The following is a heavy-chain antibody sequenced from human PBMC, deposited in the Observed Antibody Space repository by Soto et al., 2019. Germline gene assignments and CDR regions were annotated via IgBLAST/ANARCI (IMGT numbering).Heavy chain of an antibody. CDR2: IDPSDSYT. V-gene: IGHV5-10-1*01. D-gene: IGHD3-9*01. Sequence: PRESLTISCKGSGYSFTIYWISWVRQMPGRGLEWMGRIDPSDSYTNYSPSFQGHVTISADKSISTAYLQWSSLKASDTAMYYCARPVLPNYDILTSERGMDVRGQGTTVTVSS. CDR1: GYSFTIYW. J-gene: IGHJ6*02. CDR3: ARPVLPNYDILTSERGMDV.